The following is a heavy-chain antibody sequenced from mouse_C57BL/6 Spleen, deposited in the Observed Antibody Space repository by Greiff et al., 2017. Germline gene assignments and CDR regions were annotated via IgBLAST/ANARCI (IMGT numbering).Heavy chain of an antibody. CDR2: ISYDGSN. D-gene: IGHD2-2*01. CDR1: GYSITSGYY. Sequence: EVKLVESGPGLVKPSQSLSLTCSVTGYSITSGYYWNWIRQFPGNKLEWMGYISYDGSNNYNPSLKNRISITRDTSKNQFFLKLNSVTTEDTATYYCAREDWLYYYAMDYWGQGTSVTVSS. CDR3: AREDWLYYYAMDY. V-gene: IGHV3-6*01. J-gene: IGHJ4*01.